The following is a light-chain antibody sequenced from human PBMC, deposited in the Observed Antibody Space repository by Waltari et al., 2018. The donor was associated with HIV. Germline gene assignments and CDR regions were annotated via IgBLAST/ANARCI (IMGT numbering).Light chain of an antibody. CDR2: QDS. J-gene: IGLJ2*01. CDR1: KLGVNY. Sequence: YDLTQPPPLSVSPGQTATITCSGLKLGVNYACRYQQKPGQSPVLVIYQDSKRPSGIPERFSGSNAGNTATLTISGTQAMDEADYYCQAWDSSTAHVVFGGGTKLTVL. CDR3: QAWDSSTAHVV. V-gene: IGLV3-1*01.